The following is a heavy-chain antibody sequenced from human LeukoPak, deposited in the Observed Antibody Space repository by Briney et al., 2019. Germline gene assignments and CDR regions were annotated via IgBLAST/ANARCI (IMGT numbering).Heavy chain of an antibody. CDR2: ISSSGSTI. Sequence: GGSLRLSCAASGFTFSDYYMSWIRQAPGKGLEWVSYISSSGSTIYYADSVKGRFTISRGNAKNSLYLQMNSLRAEDTSVYYCARDLAYCGGDCYSGYFDYWGQGTLVTVSS. J-gene: IGHJ4*02. CDR1: GFTFSDYY. CDR3: ARDLAYCGGDCYSGYFDY. V-gene: IGHV3-11*01. D-gene: IGHD2-21*02.